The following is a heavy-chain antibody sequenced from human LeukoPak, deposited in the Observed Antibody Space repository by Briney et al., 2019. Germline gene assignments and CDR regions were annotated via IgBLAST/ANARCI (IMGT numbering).Heavy chain of an antibody. V-gene: IGHV4-4*02. J-gene: IGHJ1*01. CDR2: IYHSGST. D-gene: IGHD2-21*02. CDR1: GGSLSSSNW. CDR3: ARAYCGGDCYSFQH. Sequence: SGTLSLTCAVSGGSLSSSNWWSWVRPPPGKGLEWIGEIYHSGSTNYNPSLKSRDPISGDKSKNQLYLTLSSVTAADTAVYSCARAYCGGDCYSFQHWGQGTLVTVSS.